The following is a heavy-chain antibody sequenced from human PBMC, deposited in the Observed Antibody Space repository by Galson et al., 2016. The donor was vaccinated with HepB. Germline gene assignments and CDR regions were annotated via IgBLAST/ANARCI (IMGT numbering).Heavy chain of an antibody. V-gene: IGHV4-59*01. CDR3: ARVLRYFDLGYHYGMDV. D-gene: IGHD3-9*01. Sequence: SETLSLTCTVSGGSISSYYWSWIRQPPGKGLDWIGYFYYSGSTNYNPSLKSRVTISVDTSKNQFSLKLSSVTAADTAVYYCARVLRYFDLGYHYGMDVWGQGTTVTVSS. CDR2: FYYSGST. CDR1: GGSISSYY. J-gene: IGHJ6*02.